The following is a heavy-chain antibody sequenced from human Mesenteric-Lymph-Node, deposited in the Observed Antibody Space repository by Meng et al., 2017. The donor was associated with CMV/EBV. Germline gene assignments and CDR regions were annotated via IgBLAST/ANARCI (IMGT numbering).Heavy chain of an antibody. V-gene: IGHV3-7*01. CDR2: IKQDGSET. J-gene: IGHJ5*02. CDR1: GFTFSSYS. Sequence: GGSLRLSCAASGFTFSSYSMNWVRQAPGKGLEWVANIKQDGSETNYVDSVKGRFTISRDNAKNSLYLQMNRLRVEDTAVYYCARDVGDEYNPWSGYYYNWFDPWGRGTLVTVSS. D-gene: IGHD3-3*01. CDR3: ARDVGDEYNPWSGYYYNWFDP.